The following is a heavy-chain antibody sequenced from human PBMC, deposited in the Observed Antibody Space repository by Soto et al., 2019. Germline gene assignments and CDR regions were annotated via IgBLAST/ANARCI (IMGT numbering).Heavy chain of an antibody. CDR2: ISAYNGNT. J-gene: IGHJ4*02. Sequence: ASVKVSCKASGYTFTSYGISWVRQAPGQGLEWMGWISAYNGNTNYAQKLQGRVTMTTDTSTSTAYMELRSLRSDDTAVYYCARDASSIAAAGWSDYWGQGTLVTVSS. CDR1: GYTFTSYG. D-gene: IGHD6-13*01. V-gene: IGHV1-18*01. CDR3: ARDASSIAAAGWSDY.